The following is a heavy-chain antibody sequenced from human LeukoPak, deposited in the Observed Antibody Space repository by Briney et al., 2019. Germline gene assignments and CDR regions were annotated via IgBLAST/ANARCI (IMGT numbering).Heavy chain of an antibody. CDR2: IYYSEST. J-gene: IGHJ5*02. D-gene: IGHD3-22*01. CDR3: ARENSYYEFNWFDP. V-gene: IGHV4-59*01. CDR1: GDSISSYF. Sequence: SETLSLTCTVSGDSISSYFWSSIRQPPGKGLESIGYIYYSESTNYNPSLKSRVTISADMSKNQFSLKLSSVTAADTAVYYCARENSYYEFNWFDPWGQGTLVTLSS.